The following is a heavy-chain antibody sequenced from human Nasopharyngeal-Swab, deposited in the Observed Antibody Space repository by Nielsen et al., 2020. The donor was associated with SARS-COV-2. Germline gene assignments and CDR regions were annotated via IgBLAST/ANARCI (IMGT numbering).Heavy chain of an antibody. V-gene: IGHV1-24*01. CDR2: FDPEDGET. D-gene: IGHD6-19*01. Sequence: ASVKVSCKVSGYTLTELSMHWVRQAPGKGLEWMGGFDPEDGETIYAQKFQGRVTMTEDTSTDTAYMELSSLRSEDTAVYYCATFQWLPHARDFDYWGQGTLVTVSS. J-gene: IGHJ4*02. CDR1: GYTLTELS. CDR3: ATFQWLPHARDFDY.